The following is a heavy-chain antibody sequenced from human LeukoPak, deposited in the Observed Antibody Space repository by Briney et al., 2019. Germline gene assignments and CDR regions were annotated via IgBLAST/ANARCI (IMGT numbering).Heavy chain of an antibody. CDR2: ISAYNGNT. J-gene: IGHJ5*02. Sequence: ASVKVSCKASGYTFTSYGISWVRQAPGQGLEWMGWISAYNGNTSYAQKLQGRVTMTTDTSTSTAYMELGSLRSDDTAVYYCARVSGMVLLWFGNISPTGWFDPWGQGTLVTVSS. CDR3: ARVSGMVLLWFGNISPTGWFDP. V-gene: IGHV1-18*01. D-gene: IGHD3-10*01. CDR1: GYTFTSYG.